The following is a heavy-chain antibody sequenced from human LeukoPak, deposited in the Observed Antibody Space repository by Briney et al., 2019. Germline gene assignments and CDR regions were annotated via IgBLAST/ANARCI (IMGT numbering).Heavy chain of an antibody. J-gene: IGHJ4*02. Sequence: PSETLSLTCTVSGGSISSYYWGWIRQPPGKGLEWIGYICYSGSTNYNPSLKSRVTISVDTSKNQFSLRLSSVTAADTAVYYCARVGLYDSSGYYDYWGQGTLVTVSS. CDR2: ICYSGST. V-gene: IGHV4-59*01. D-gene: IGHD3-22*01. CDR3: ARVGLYDSSGYYDY. CDR1: GGSISSYY.